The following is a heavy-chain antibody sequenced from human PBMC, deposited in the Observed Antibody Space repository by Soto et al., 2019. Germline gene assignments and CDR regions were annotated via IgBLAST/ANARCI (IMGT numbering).Heavy chain of an antibody. J-gene: IGHJ3*02. CDR2: IKQDGSEK. CDR3: AKGDCSGGSCYFSAFDI. Sequence: ETLSLTCTVSGGSITSGGYYWSWIRQHPGKGLEWVANIKQDGSEKYYTESVKGRFTISRDNSKNTLFLQMNSLRAEDTAVYFCAKGDCSGGSCYFSAFDIWGQATMVTVPS. D-gene: IGHD2-15*01. V-gene: IGHV3-7*01. CDR1: GGSITSGGYY.